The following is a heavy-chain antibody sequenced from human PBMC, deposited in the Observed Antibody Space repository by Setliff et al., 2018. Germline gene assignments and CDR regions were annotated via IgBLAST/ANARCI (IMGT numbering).Heavy chain of an antibody. CDR2: ISGYNGNT. Sequence: ASVKVSCKASGYIFTNYGVSWVRQAPGQGLEWMGWISGYNGNTNYAQKVQGRVTMTTDTSTSAAYMELRSLRSGDTAVYYCARHGDASFYYDILTGYSPPYYFDYWGQGTLVTVSS. D-gene: IGHD3-9*01. J-gene: IGHJ4*02. V-gene: IGHV1-18*01. CDR3: ARHGDASFYYDILTGYSPPYYFDY. CDR1: GYIFTNYG.